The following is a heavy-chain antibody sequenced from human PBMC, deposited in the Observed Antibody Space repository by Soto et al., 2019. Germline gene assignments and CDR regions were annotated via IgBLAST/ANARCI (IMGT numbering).Heavy chain of an antibody. CDR1: GGSIRSSNW. CDR2: IYHSGST. V-gene: IGHV4-4*02. J-gene: IGHJ5*02. CDR3: ARFEQRVTGFDP. D-gene: IGHD6-25*01. Sequence: SETLSLTCAVSGGSIRSSNWWSWVRQPPGKGLEWIGEIYHSGSTNYNPSLKSRVTISVDKSKNQFSLKLSSVTAADTAVYYCARFEQRVTGFDPWGQGTLVTVSS.